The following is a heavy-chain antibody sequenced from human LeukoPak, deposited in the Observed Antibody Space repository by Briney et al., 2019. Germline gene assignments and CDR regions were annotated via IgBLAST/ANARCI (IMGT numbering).Heavy chain of an antibody. J-gene: IGHJ5*02. V-gene: IGHV4-4*07. CDR3: ARDGSSSWYGDWFDP. CDR2: IYTSGST. CDR1: GGSISSYY. Sequence: PSETLSLTCTVSGGSISSYYWSWIWQPAGKGLEWIGRIYTSGSTNYNPSLKSRVTMSVDTSKNQFSLKLSSVTAADTAVYYCARDGSSSWYGDWFDPWDQGTLVTVSS. D-gene: IGHD6-13*01.